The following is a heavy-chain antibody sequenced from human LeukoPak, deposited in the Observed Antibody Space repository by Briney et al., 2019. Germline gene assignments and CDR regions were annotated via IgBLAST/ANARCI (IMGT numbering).Heavy chain of an antibody. Sequence: GGSLRLSCAASGFTFSSYAMSWVRRTPGKGLEYVSIIGGNGLSTHYATSVKGRFTISRDNSRNTLYLQVGSLRPEDMAVYYCARDASDIVVVPAAVGPFDLWGQGTLVTVSS. CDR2: IGGNGLST. CDR3: ARDASDIVVVPAAVGPFDL. D-gene: IGHD2-2*01. CDR1: GFTFSSYA. V-gene: IGHV3-64*01. J-gene: IGHJ4*02.